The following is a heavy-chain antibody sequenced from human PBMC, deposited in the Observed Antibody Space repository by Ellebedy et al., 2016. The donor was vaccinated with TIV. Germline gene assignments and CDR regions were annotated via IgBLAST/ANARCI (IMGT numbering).Heavy chain of an antibody. CDR2: VFYSGRT. D-gene: IGHD6-19*01. CDR3: ARRGTVTVAATVDFHH. J-gene: IGHJ1*01. CDR1: GDSISSSNYF. Sequence: MPSETLSLTCTVSGDSISSSNYFWGWIRQPPGKGLEWIGSVFYSGRTYYNTSLESRLTISVDTSKNQFSLNLRSVTAADTAVYYCARRGTVTVAATVDFHHWGQGTLVTVSS. V-gene: IGHV4-39*01.